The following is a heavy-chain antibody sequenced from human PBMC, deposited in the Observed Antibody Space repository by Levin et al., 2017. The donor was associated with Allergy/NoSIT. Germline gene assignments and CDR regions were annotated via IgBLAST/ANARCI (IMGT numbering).Heavy chain of an antibody. CDR2: IYYSGTT. V-gene: IGHV4-39*01. CDR1: GGSISSSSYY. CDR3: ARHASGGSYARPLDY. D-gene: IGHD1-26*01. J-gene: IGHJ4*02. Sequence: PGGSLRLSCTVSGGSISSSSYYWAWIRQPPGKGLESIASIYYSGTTYYKPSLKSRVTISVDTSKNQFSLKLSSVTAADTAVYYCARHASGGSYARPLDYWGQGTLVTVSS.